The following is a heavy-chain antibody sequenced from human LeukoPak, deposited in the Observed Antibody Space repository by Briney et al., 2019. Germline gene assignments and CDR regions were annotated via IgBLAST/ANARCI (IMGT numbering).Heavy chain of an antibody. CDR2: VYYSGST. Sequence: SETLSLTCTVSYDSIRGSSYYWGWIRQPPGKGLEWIGNVYYSGSTYYNPSLKSRVTISVDTSKNQFSLKLSSVTAADTAVYYCARRVVVAAPPVGYFDYWGQGTLVTVSS. D-gene: IGHD2-15*01. CDR3: ARRVVVAAPPVGYFDY. V-gene: IGHV4-39*01. J-gene: IGHJ4*02. CDR1: YDSIRGSSYY.